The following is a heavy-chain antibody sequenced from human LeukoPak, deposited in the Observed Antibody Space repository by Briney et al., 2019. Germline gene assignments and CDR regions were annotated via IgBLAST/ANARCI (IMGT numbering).Heavy chain of an antibody. V-gene: IGHV4-34*01. CDR2: INHSGST. CDR1: GGSFSGYY. J-gene: IGHJ4*02. D-gene: IGHD3-10*01. Sequence: SETLSLTCAVYGGSFSGYYWSWIRQPPGKGLEWIGEINHSGSTNYNPSLKSRVTISVDTSKNQFSLKLTSVTAADTAVYYCARDPFGEGGINYWGQGTLVTVSS. CDR3: ARDPFGEGGINY.